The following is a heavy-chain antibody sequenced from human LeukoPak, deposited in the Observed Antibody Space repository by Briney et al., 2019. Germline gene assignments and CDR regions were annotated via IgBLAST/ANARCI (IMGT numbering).Heavy chain of an antibody. D-gene: IGHD3-22*01. Sequence: PGGSLRLSWAAFGFTFSTYWMHWVRQAPGKGLVWVSRISSDGIITTYADSVKARFTISRDNAKNTLYLQMESLRVEDTAVYYCARRYDNSGYYDFWGQGTLVTVSS. CDR3: ARRYDNSGYYDF. CDR2: ISSDGIIT. CDR1: GFTFSTYW. J-gene: IGHJ4*02. V-gene: IGHV3-74*03.